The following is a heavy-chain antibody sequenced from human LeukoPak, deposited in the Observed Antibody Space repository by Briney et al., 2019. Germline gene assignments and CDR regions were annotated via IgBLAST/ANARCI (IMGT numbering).Heavy chain of an antibody. Sequence: SETLSLTCTVSGGSISSYYWSWIRQPPGKGLEWIGYIYYSGSTNYNPSLKSRVNMSVDTSKKQFSLKLRSVTAADTAVYYCARDIGTPYYYDSSGYYSGWFDPWGQGTLVTVSS. CDR3: ARDIGTPYYYDSSGYYSGWFDP. V-gene: IGHV4-59*01. D-gene: IGHD3-22*01. CDR1: GGSISSYY. CDR2: IYYSGST. J-gene: IGHJ5*02.